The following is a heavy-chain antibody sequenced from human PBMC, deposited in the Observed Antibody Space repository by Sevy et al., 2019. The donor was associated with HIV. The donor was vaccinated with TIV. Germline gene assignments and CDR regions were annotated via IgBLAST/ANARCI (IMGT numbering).Heavy chain of an antibody. J-gene: IGHJ5*02. D-gene: IGHD3-3*01. CDR3: TGATVFGATWFDP. CDR2: IKSKTDGGSG. V-gene: IGHV3-15*01. Sequence: GGSLRLSCAASGYTFNNAWMSWVRQAPGKGLEWLGRIKSKTDGGSGEYASPGKGRFTISRDDSKSTLYLQMNRLRTEDTGVYYCTGATVFGATWFDPWGQGALVTVSS. CDR1: GYTFNNAW.